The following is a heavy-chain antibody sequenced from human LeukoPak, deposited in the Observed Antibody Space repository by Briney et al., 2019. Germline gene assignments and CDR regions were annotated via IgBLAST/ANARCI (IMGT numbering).Heavy chain of an antibody. D-gene: IGHD6-13*01. CDR1: GFTFSSNS. CDR3: GAMGAAGNDY. V-gene: IGHV3-48*01. J-gene: IGHJ4*02. CDR2: ISSLSGTI. Sequence: GGSLRLSCAASGFTFSSNSMNWVRQAPGEGLEWVSYISSLSGTIYYADSVKGRFTISRDNAKNSLYLQMDSLRAEDTAVYYCGAMGAAGNDYWGQGTLVTVSS.